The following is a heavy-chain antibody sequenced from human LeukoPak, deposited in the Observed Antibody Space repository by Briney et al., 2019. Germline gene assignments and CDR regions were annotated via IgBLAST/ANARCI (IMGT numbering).Heavy chain of an antibody. V-gene: IGHV4-34*01. CDR3: ARESLGYCSSTRCSYFDY. CDR1: GGSFSGYY. Sequence: SETLSLTCAVYGGSFSGYYWSWIRQPPGKGLEWIGEINHSGSTNYNPSLKSRVTISVDTSKNQFSLKLSSVTAADTAVYYCARESLGYCSSTRCSYFDYWGQGTLVTVSS. D-gene: IGHD2-2*01. J-gene: IGHJ4*02. CDR2: INHSGST.